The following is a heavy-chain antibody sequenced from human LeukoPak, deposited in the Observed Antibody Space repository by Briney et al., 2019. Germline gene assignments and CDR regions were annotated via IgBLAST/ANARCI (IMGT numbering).Heavy chain of an antibody. Sequence: SETLSLTCAVYGGSFSGYYWSWIRQPPGKGLEWIGEISHSGSTNYNPSLKSRVTISVDTSKNQFSLKLSSVTAADTAVYYCARSRISAAGTFDYWGQGTLVTVSS. J-gene: IGHJ4*02. CDR1: GGSFSGYY. V-gene: IGHV4-34*01. CDR2: ISHSGST. CDR3: ARSRISAAGTFDY. D-gene: IGHD6-13*01.